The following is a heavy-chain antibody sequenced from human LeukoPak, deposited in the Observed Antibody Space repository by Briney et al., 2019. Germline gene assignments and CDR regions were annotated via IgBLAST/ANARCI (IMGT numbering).Heavy chain of an antibody. CDR3: ARDIAPHSSGWLKDAFDI. CDR1: GGTFSSYA. CDR2: IIPIFGTA. J-gene: IGHJ3*02. Sequence: EASVKVSCKASGGTFSSYAISWVRQAPGQGLEWMGGIIPIFGTANYAQKFQGRVTITADKSTSTAYMELSSLRSEDTAVYYCARDIAPHSSGWLKDAFDIWGQGTMVTVSS. V-gene: IGHV1-69*06. D-gene: IGHD6-19*01.